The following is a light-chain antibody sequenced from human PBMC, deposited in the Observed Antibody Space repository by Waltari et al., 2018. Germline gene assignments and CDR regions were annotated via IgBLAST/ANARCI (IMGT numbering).Light chain of an antibody. CDR3: YHYSNWPRT. V-gene: IGKV3-15*01. J-gene: IGKJ1*01. Sequence: EIVMTQSPATLSVSPGERVTLSCRASQSISTNVGWCQQKPGQAPRLLIYGVSTRATGIPARFSGSGSGTEFTLTISSLQSEDFAVYYCYHYSNWPRTFDQGTKVEIK. CDR1: QSISTN. CDR2: GVS.